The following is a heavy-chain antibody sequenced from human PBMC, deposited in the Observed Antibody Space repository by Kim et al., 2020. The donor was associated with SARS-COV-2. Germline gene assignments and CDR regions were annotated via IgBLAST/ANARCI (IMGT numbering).Heavy chain of an antibody. J-gene: IGHJ4*02. D-gene: IGHD4-17*01. CDR3: ARVADYGDYYDY. V-gene: IGHV4-4*02. Sequence: YNPSLKRRVTISVDKSKNQFSLKLSAVTGADTAVYYCARVADYGDYYDYWGQGTLVTVSS.